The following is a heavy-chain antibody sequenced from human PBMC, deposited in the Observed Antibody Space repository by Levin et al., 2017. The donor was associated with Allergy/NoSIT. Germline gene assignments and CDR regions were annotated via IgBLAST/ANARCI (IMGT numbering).Heavy chain of an antibody. CDR2: FTSRGSST. V-gene: IGHV3-23*01. D-gene: IGHD6-19*01. CDR3: ARDLGVHSSGWYADLDY. Sequence: LSGGSLRLSCAASGFTFSNYDMSWVRQAPGKGLDWVSTFTSRGSSTYYADSVKGRFTMSRDNSKNTLYLLMNSLGADDTAVYYCARDLGVHSSGWYADLDYWGQGTLVSVSS. CDR1: GFTFSNYD. J-gene: IGHJ4*02.